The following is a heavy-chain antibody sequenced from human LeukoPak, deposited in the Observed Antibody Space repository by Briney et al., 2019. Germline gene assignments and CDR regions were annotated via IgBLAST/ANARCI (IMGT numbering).Heavy chain of an antibody. D-gene: IGHD2-15*01. V-gene: IGHV4-61*01. CDR2: IYYSGST. J-gene: IGHJ2*01. Sequence: PSETLSLTCTVSGGSISSGSYYWSWIRQPPGKGLEWIGYIYYSGSTNYNPSLKSRVTISVDTSKNQFSLKLSSVTAADTAVYYCARRLLTGWYSDLWGRGTLVTVSS. CDR3: ARRLLTGWYSDL. CDR1: GGSISSGSYY.